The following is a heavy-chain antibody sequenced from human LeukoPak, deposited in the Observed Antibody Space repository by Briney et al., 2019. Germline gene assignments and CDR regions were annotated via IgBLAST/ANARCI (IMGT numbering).Heavy chain of an antibody. Sequence: SQTLSLTCTVSGGSISSGGYYWSWIRQPAGKGLEWIGRIYTSGSTKYNPSLESRVTISIDTSKNQFSLKLSSVTAADTAVYYCARGDGYNYYYWGQGTLVTVSS. CDR1: GGSISSGGYY. J-gene: IGHJ4*02. CDR3: ARGDGYNYYY. CDR2: IYTSGST. V-gene: IGHV4-61*02. D-gene: IGHD5-24*01.